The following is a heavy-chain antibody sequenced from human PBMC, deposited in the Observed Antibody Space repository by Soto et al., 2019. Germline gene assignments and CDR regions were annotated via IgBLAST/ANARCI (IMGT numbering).Heavy chain of an antibody. CDR2: IIPIFGTA. V-gene: IGHV1-69*06. CDR3: ARGEEITIFGVVIIRGMDV. D-gene: IGHD3-3*01. Sequence: SVKVSCKASGGTFSSYAISWVRQAPGQGLEWMGGIIPIFGTANYAQKFQGRVTITADKSTSTAYMELSSLRSEDTAVYYCARGEEITIFGVVIIRGMDVWGQGTTVTVSS. J-gene: IGHJ6*02. CDR1: GGTFSSYA.